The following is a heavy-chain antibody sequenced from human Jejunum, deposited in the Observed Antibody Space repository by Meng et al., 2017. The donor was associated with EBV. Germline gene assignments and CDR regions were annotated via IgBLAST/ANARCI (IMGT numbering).Heavy chain of an antibody. CDR2: VSGSGGNT. J-gene: IGHJ4*02. Sequence: EVRLLELGGGLVQPGGSLRLSCAASGFTFSSYSMSWVRQAPGKGLEWVSTVSGSGGNTYYADSVKGRFTISRDISKNTLYLQMNSLTAEDTAIYYCAKLLKYWGQGTLVTVSS. V-gene: IGHV3-23*01. CDR1: GFTFSSYS. CDR3: AKLLKY.